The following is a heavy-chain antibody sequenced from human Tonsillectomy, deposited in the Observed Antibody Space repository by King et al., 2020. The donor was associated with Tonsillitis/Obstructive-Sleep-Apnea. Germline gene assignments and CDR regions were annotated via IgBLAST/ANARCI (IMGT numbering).Heavy chain of an antibody. CDR2: ISSSGSPI. Sequence: VQLVESGGSLVQPGGSLRLSCAASGFTFSSYEMNWVRQAPGEGLEWVSYISSSGSPIYYADSVKGRFTISRDNAKNSLYLQMNSLRAEDTAVYDCARESYYYGLDVWGQGTTVTVSS. V-gene: IGHV3-48*03. J-gene: IGHJ6*02. CDR1: GFTFSSYE. CDR3: ARESYYYGLDV.